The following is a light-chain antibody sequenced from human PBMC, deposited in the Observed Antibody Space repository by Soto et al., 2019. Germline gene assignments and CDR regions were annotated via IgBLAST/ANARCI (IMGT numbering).Light chain of an antibody. CDR2: GAS. CDR3: QQCGSSIPHT. CDR1: QVIGSRY. V-gene: IGKV3-20*01. J-gene: IGKJ2*01. Sequence: EIVMTQSPGTLSLSPGEKATISCRASQVIGSRYLAWYHQKSGQAPRLLIYGASSRATGIPDRFSGSGSGTDFTLTISRLEPEDFGVYYCQQCGSSIPHTFGQGTKLEIK.